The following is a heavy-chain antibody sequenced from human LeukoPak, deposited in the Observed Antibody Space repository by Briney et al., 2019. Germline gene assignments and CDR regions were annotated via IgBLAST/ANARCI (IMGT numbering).Heavy chain of an antibody. Sequence: SETLSLTCAVYGGSFSGYYWSWIRQPPGKGLEWIGEINHSGSTNYNPSLKSRVTISVDTSKNQFSLKLSSVTAADTAVYYCASYCTNGVCYDDAFDIWGQGTMVTVSS. D-gene: IGHD2-8*01. CDR2: INHSGST. J-gene: IGHJ3*02. CDR3: ASYCTNGVCYDDAFDI. CDR1: GGSFSGYY. V-gene: IGHV4-34*01.